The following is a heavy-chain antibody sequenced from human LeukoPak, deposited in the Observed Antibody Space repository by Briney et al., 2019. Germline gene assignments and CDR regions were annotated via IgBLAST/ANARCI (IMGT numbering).Heavy chain of an antibody. V-gene: IGHV3-23*01. CDR3: AKGEAHAFWSGYYFDY. CDR1: ASTFSSYV. J-gene: IGHJ4*02. Sequence: GGSLRLSCAASASTFSSYVMSWVRQAPGKGLEWISTIGGSGSTTYYADSIKGRFIISRDNSKNTLYLQMNSLRAEDTAVYYCAKGEAHAFWSGYYFDYWGQGTLVTVS. CDR2: IGGSGSTT. D-gene: IGHD3-3*01.